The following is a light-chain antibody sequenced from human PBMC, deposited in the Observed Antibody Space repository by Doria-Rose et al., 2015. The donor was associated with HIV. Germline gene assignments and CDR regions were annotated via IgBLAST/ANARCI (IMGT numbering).Light chain of an antibody. Sequence: DIRVTQSPSSLSASIGARVTITCRASQTVSTYLNWFPQEPGKAPKLLIYAASRLQSGIPSRFSGSGSGTDFTLTISGLQPGDFATYYCQQTYSSPPWTFGQGTKVEMK. CDR2: AAS. V-gene: IGKV1-39*01. CDR1: QTVSTY. CDR3: QQTYSSPPWT. J-gene: IGKJ1*01.